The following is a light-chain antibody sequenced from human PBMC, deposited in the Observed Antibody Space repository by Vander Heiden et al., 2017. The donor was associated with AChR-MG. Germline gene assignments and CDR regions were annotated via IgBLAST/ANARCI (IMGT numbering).Light chain of an antibody. V-gene: IGKV1-5*03. CDR3: QQDEDYLST. Sequence: DIQMTQSPSTLSASVGDRVTITCRASQSVSPWLAWYQQKPGKAPEVLIYRVSILQSGVPSRFSGSGSGTEFALTIDTLQPDDFATYYCQQDEDYLSTFGQGTKVEIK. CDR1: QSVSPW. J-gene: IGKJ1*01. CDR2: RVS.